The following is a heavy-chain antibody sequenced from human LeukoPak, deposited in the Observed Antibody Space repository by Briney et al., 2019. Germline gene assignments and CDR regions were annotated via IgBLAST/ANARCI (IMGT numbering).Heavy chain of an antibody. V-gene: IGHV1-18*01. CDR1: GYTFTSYG. Sequence: ASVKVSCKASGYTFTSYGISWVRQAPGQGLEWMGWISAYNGNTNYAQKFQGRVTITADESTSTAYMELSSLRSEDTAVYYCARSIRRYFDWLAQYNWFDPWGQGTLVTVSS. D-gene: IGHD3-9*01. J-gene: IGHJ5*02. CDR3: ARSIRRYFDWLAQYNWFDP. CDR2: ISAYNGNT.